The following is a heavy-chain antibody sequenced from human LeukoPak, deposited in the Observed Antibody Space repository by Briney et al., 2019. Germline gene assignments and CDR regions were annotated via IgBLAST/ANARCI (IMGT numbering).Heavy chain of an antibody. CDR3: ARAPGYSYGYLRGADY. D-gene: IGHD5-18*01. CDR2: IYTSGTI. J-gene: IGHJ4*02. V-gene: IGHV4-4*07. CDR1: GGSISSYY. Sequence: SETLSLTCTVSGGSISSYYWSWIRQPAGTALEWIGRIYTSGTITYNPSLKSRVTMSVDTSKNQFSLKLISVTAADTAVYYCARAPGYSYGYLRGADYWGQGTLVTVSS.